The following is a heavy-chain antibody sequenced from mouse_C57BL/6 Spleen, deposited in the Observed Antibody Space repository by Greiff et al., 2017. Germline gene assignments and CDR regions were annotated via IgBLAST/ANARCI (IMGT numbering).Heavy chain of an antibody. CDR1: GYTFTDYY. J-gene: IGHJ4*01. CDR2: IYPGSGNT. Sequence: QVQLQQSGAELVRPGASVKLSCKASGYTFTDYYINWVKQRPGQGLEWIARIYPGSGNTYYNEKFKGKATLTAEKSSSTPYMQLSGLTSEDSAVYFCAILGGYYDYYAMDCWGQGTSVTVSS. CDR3: AILGGYYDYYAMDC. V-gene: IGHV1-76*01. D-gene: IGHD2-3*01.